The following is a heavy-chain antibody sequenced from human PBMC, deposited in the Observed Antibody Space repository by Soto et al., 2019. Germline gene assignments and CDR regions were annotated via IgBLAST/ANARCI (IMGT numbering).Heavy chain of an antibody. CDR1: GFTFSSYW. V-gene: IGHV3-7*03. J-gene: IGHJ6*02. Sequence: EVQLVESGGGLVQPGGSLRLSCAASGFTFSSYWMSWVRQAPGKGLEWVANIKQGGSEKYYVDSVKGRFTISRDNAKNSLYLQMNSLRAEDTAVYYCARDSGSYWADYYYGMDVWGQGTTVTVSS. D-gene: IGHD1-26*01. CDR3: ARDSGSYWADYYYGMDV. CDR2: IKQGGSEK.